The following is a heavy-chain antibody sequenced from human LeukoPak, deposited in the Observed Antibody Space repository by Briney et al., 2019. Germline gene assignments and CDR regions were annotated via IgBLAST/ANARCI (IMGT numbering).Heavy chain of an antibody. J-gene: IGHJ6*03. CDR1: GYSFSTYW. CDR2: IYPGDSDT. V-gene: IGHV5-51*01. Sequence: GESLKISCKGSGYSFSTYWIAWVRQMPGKGLEWMGLIYPGDSDTRYSPSFQGQVTISADKSISTAYLQWSSLKASDTAMYYCARFADFWSGYTGYYYYMDVWGKGTTVTVSS. D-gene: IGHD3-3*01. CDR3: ARFADFWSGYTGYYYYMDV.